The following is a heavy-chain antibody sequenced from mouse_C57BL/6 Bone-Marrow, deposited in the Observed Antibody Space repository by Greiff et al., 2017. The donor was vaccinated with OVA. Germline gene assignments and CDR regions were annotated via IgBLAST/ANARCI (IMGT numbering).Heavy chain of an antibody. J-gene: IGHJ2*01. V-gene: IGHV1-82*01. Sequence: VQLKESGPELVKPGASVKISCKASGYAFSSSWMNWVKQRPGTGLEWIGRIYPGDGDTNYNGKFKGKATLTADKSSSTAYMQLSSLTSEDSAVYFCARQEDGYYASYFDYWGQGTTLTVSS. CDR3: ARQEDGYYASYFDY. CDR2: IYPGDGDT. CDR1: GYAFSSSW. D-gene: IGHD2-3*01.